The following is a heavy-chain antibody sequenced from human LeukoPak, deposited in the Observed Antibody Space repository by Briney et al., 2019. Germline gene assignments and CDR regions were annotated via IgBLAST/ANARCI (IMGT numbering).Heavy chain of an antibody. CDR2: INHSGST. V-gene: IGHV4-34*01. CDR1: GGSFSGYY. CDR3: ARSRITISGVVKDYFDY. D-gene: IGHD3-3*01. J-gene: IGHJ4*02. Sequence: SETLSLTCAVYGGSFSGYYWSWIRQPPGKGLEWIGEINHSGSTNYNPSLKSRVTISVDTSKNQFSLKLSSVTAADTAVYYCARSRITISGVVKDYFDYWGQGTLVTVSS.